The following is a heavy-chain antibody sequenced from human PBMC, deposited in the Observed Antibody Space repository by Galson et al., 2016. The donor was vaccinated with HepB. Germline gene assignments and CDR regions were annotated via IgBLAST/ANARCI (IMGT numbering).Heavy chain of an antibody. D-gene: IGHD2-2*01. V-gene: IGHV1-2*02. J-gene: IGHJ4*02. CDR2: INTESGAT. Sequence: SVKVSCKASGYFFTDYFIQWVRQAPGQGLEWLGRINTESGATGYAPKFQGRVTMTRDTSTSTTYMDLSSLTSDDTASYYCARDLASTSNWEFDYWGQGTLVTVSS. CDR1: GYFFTDYF. CDR3: ARDLASTSNWEFDY.